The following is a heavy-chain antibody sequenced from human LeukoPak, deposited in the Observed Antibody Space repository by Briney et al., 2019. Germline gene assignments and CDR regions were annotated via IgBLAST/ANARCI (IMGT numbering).Heavy chain of an antibody. V-gene: IGHV4-59*01. CDR2: IYYSGST. CDR1: GGSISSYY. CDR3: ARGESMVRGLPDY. J-gene: IGHJ4*02. D-gene: IGHD3-10*01. Sequence: SETLSLTCTVSGGSISSYYWSWIRQPPGKGLEWIGYIYYSGSTNYNPSLKSRVTISVDTSKNQFSLKLSSVTAADTAVYYCARGESMVRGLPDYWGQGTLVTVSS.